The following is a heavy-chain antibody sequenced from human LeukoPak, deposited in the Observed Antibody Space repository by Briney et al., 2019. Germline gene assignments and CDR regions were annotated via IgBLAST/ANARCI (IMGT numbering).Heavy chain of an antibody. CDR3: AKDIGGYSFAADY. D-gene: IGHD5-18*01. Sequence: QPGRSLRLSCAASGFTFDDYAMHWVRQGPGKGLEWVSLISGDGGITYYAASVKGRFTIYRDNSKNSLYLQMNSLRAEDTALYYCAKDIGGYSFAADYWGQGTLVTVSS. V-gene: IGHV3-43*02. CDR1: GFTFDDYA. CDR2: ISGDGGIT. J-gene: IGHJ4*02.